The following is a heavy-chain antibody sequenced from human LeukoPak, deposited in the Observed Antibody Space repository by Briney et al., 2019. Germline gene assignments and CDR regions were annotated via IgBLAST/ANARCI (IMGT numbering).Heavy chain of an antibody. D-gene: IGHD6-13*01. CDR2: ICTGDNT. J-gene: IGHJ4*01. CDR3: ARGTPAAGSRYFDY. V-gene: IGHV3-66*01. CDR1: GFTFGDYA. Sequence: GGSLRLSCTASGFTFGDYAMSWVRQAPGKGLEWVSVICTGDNTYYADSVKGRFTISRDNSKNTLYLQMNSLRADDAAVYYCARGTPAAGSRYFDYWGRGTLVTVSS.